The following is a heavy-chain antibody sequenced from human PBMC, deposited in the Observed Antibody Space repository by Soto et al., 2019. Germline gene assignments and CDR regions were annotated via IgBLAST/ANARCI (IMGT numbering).Heavy chain of an antibody. CDR2: INAGNGNT. CDR3: ARSHSPTTYAFDI. CDR1: GYTFTSYA. V-gene: IGHV1-3*01. Sequence: GASVKVSCKASGYTFTSYAMHWVRQAPGQRLEWMGWINAGNGNTKYSQKFQGRVTITRDTSASTAYMELSSLRSEDTAVYYCARSHSPTTYAFDIWGRGTMVTVSS. J-gene: IGHJ3*02. D-gene: IGHD1-26*01.